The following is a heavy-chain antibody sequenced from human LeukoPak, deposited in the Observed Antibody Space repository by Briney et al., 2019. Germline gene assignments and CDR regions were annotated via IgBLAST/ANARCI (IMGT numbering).Heavy chain of an antibody. Sequence: GRSLRLSCAASGFTSNDHAMHWIRQIPGKGLEWVSGIYWNSGGTGYADSVKGRFTISRDNAKNSLYLQMNSLRAEDTAVYYCAKDRSGTYYYYYGMDVWGQGTTVTVSS. D-gene: IGHD1-26*01. CDR1: GFTSNDHA. V-gene: IGHV3-9*02. CDR2: IYWNSGGT. CDR3: AKDRSGTYYYYYGMDV. J-gene: IGHJ6*02.